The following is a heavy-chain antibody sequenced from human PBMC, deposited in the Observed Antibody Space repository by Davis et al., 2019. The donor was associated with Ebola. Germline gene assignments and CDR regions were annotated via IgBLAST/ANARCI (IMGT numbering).Heavy chain of an antibody. CDR2: ISGSGDTT. Sequence: GGSLRLSCEASGFIFDSYAMSWVRQAPGKGLDWVSTISGSGDTTYYADAVRGRFTISRDNSMNTLFLQMSSLRADDTAVFYCAKSDWNDVSDYWGQGTLVTVSS. D-gene: IGHD1-1*01. CDR1: GFIFDSYA. CDR3: AKSDWNDVSDY. V-gene: IGHV3-23*01. J-gene: IGHJ4*02.